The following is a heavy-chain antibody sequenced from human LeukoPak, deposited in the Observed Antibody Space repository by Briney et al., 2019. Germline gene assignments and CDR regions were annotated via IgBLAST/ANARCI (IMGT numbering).Heavy chain of an antibody. CDR1: GFTFSAYE. V-gene: IGHV3-48*03. CDR3: AREVQWELPDY. D-gene: IGHD1-26*01. CDR2: ITADGTNK. J-gene: IGHJ4*02. Sequence: GGSLRLSCAASGFTFSAYEMNWVRQAPGKGLEWVSYITADGTNKYDADSVKGRFTISRDNAKKSLYLQMNSLRVDDTAIYYCAREVQWELPDYWGQGTLVTVSS.